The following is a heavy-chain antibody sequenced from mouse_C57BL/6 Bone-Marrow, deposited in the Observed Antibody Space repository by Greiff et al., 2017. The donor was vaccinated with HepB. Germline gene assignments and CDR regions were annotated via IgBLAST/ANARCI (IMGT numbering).Heavy chain of an antibody. D-gene: IGHD1-1*01. V-gene: IGHV1-72*01. CDR3: ARDYYGSSLSYWYFDV. Sequence: QVQLQQPGAELVKPGASVKLSCKASGYTFTSYWMHWVKQRPGRGLEWIGRIDPNSGGTKYNEKFKSKATLTVDKPSSTAYMQLSSLTSEDSAVYYCARDYYGSSLSYWYFDVWGTGTTVTVSS. J-gene: IGHJ1*03. CDR1: GYTFTSYW. CDR2: IDPNSGGT.